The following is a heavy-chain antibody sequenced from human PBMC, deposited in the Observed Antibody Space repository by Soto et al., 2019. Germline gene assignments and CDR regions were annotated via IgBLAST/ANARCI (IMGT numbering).Heavy chain of an antibody. V-gene: IGHV4-4*02. Sequence: QVQLQESGPGLVKPSGTLSLTCAVSSDSISSGNWWTWVRQPPGKGLEWIGEIYHSGSPNYTPSLASRVTISVDKSKNQFSLNLNSVTAAETAMCYCARRMAAAGDGYFDLWGRGTLVAVSS. CDR2: IYHSGSP. D-gene: IGHD6-13*01. J-gene: IGHJ2*01. CDR1: SDSISSGNW. CDR3: ARRMAAAGDGYFDL.